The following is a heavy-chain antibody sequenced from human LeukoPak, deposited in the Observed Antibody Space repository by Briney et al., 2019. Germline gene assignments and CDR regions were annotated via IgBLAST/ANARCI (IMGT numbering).Heavy chain of an antibody. CDR1: GGSISSYY. D-gene: IGHD3-22*01. CDR3: ASGYYDSSGFDY. Sequence: SETLSLTCTVSGGSISSYYWSWIRQPPGKGLEWIGYIYYSGSTNYNPSLKSRVTISVDTSKNQFSLKLSSVTAADTAVYYCASGYYDSSGFDYWGQGTLVTVSS. V-gene: IGHV4-59*01. CDR2: IYYSGST. J-gene: IGHJ4*02.